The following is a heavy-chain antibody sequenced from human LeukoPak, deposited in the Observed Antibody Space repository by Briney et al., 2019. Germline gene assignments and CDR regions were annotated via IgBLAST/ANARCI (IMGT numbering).Heavy chain of an antibody. CDR1: GYTFTSYY. J-gene: IGHJ4*02. V-gene: IGHV1-46*01. CDR3: ASRLAAAGKIAVDY. D-gene: IGHD6-13*01. Sequence: ASVKVSCKASGYTFTSYYMHWVLQAPGQGLEWMGIINPSGGSTSYAQKLQGRVTMTRDTSTSTVYMELSSLRSEDTAVYYCASRLAAAGKIAVDYWGQGTLVTVSS. CDR2: INPSGGST.